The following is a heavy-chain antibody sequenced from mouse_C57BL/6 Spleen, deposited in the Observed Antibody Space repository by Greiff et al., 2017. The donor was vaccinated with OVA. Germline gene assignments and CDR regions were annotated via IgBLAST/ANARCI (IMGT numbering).Heavy chain of an antibody. CDR3: ARDDYYGSRGAY. J-gene: IGHJ2*01. Sequence: QVQLQQSGAELVRPGTSVKVSCKASGYAFTNYLIEWVKQRPGQGLEGIGVINPGSGGTNYNEKFKGKATLTADKSSSTAYMQLSSLTSEDSAVYFCARDDYYGSRGAYWGQGTTLTVSS. CDR2: INPGSGGT. V-gene: IGHV1-54*01. CDR1: GYAFTNYL. D-gene: IGHD1-1*01.